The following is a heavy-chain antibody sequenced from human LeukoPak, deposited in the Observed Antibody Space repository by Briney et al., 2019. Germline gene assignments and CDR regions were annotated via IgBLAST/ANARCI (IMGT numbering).Heavy chain of an antibody. J-gene: IGHJ4*02. V-gene: IGHV1-2*02. Sequence: GASVKVSCKASGYTFTGYYMHWVRQAPGQGLEWMGWINPNSGGTNYAQKFQGRVTMTRDTSISTADMELSRLRSDDTAVYYCARDREAKTYSSSWFPFDYWGQGTLVTVSS. D-gene: IGHD6-13*01. CDR3: ARDREAKTYSSSWFPFDY. CDR1: GYTFTGYY. CDR2: INPNSGGT.